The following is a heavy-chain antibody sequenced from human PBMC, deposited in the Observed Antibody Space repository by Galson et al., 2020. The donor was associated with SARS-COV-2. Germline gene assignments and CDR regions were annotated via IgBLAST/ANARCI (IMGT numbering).Heavy chain of an antibody. CDR3: AKDGSSGYDY. D-gene: IGHD6-19*01. V-gene: IGHV3-30*18. CDR1: GFTFSSYG. J-gene: IGHJ4*02. CDR2: ISYDGSNK. Sequence: GESLKISCAASGFTFSSYGMHWVRQAPGKGLEWVAVISYDGSNKYYADSVKGRFTISRDNSKNTLYLQMNSLRAEDTAVYYCAKDGSSGYDYWGQGTLVTVSS.